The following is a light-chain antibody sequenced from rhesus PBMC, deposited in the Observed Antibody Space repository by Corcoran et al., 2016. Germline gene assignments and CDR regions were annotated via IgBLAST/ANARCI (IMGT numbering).Light chain of an antibody. Sequence: DIQMTQSPSSLSASVGDTVTITCRASQSISSWLAWYQQKPGKAPNLLIYKASTLQSGVPPGFRGSESGTDFTLTISSLQSEDFATYYCQQYSSSPYSFGQGTKVEIK. CDR2: KAS. V-gene: IGKV1-22*01. J-gene: IGKJ2*01. CDR3: QQYSSSPYS. CDR1: QSISSW.